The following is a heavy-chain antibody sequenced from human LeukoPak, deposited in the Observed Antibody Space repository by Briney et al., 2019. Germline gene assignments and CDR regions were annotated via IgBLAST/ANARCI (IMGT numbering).Heavy chain of an antibody. CDR3: ARLSSSWYNPNWFDP. D-gene: IGHD6-13*01. CDR1: GGSISSYY. CDR2: IYYSGST. V-gene: IGHV4-59*08. Sequence: PSETLSLTCTVSGGSISSYYWSRIQQPPGKGLEWIGYIYYSGSTNYNPSLKSRVTISVDTSKNQFSLKLSSVTAADTAVYYCARLSSSWYNPNWFDPWGQGTLVTVSS. J-gene: IGHJ5*02.